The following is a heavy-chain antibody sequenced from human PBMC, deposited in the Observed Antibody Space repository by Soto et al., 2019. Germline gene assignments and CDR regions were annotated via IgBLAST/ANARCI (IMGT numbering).Heavy chain of an antibody. CDR2: ISGSGGST. CDR1: GFTFSSYA. D-gene: IGHD2-2*01. V-gene: IGHV3-23*01. CDR3: AKDHPIVVVPAAIHAFDI. Sequence: GGSLRLSCAASGFTFSSYAMSWVRQAPGKGLEWVSAISGSGGSTYYADSVKGRFTISRDNSKNTLYLQMNSLRAEDTAVYYCAKDHPIVVVPAAIHAFDIWGQGTMVTVSS. J-gene: IGHJ3*02.